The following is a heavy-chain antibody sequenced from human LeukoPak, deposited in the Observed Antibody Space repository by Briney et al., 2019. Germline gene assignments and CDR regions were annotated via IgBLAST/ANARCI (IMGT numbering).Heavy chain of an antibody. D-gene: IGHD2-15*01. CDR2: ISGSGGST. CDR3: TKKPGVVEI. J-gene: IGHJ3*02. V-gene: IGHV3-23*01. Sequence: GGSLRLSCAASGFTFSSYAMSWVRQAPGKGLEWVSAISGSGGSTYYADSVKGRFTIFRDNSKNTLYLQMNSLRAEDTAIYYCTKKPGVVEIWGQGTMVTVSS. CDR1: GFTFSSYA.